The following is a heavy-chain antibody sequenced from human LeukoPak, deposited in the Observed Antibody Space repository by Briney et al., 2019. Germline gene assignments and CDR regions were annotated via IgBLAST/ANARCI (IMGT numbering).Heavy chain of an antibody. Sequence: ASVKVSCKASGYTFTSYGISWVRQTPGQGLEWMGWISAYNGNTNYAQKLQGRVTMTTDTSTSTAYMELRSLRSDDTAVYYCARARPYSSSSRWDYWGQGTLVTVSS. CDR3: ARARPYSSSSRWDY. D-gene: IGHD6-6*01. V-gene: IGHV1-18*01. J-gene: IGHJ4*02. CDR1: GYTFTSYG. CDR2: ISAYNGNT.